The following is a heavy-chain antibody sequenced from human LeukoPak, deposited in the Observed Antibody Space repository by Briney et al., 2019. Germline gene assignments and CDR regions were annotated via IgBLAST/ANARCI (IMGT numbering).Heavy chain of an antibody. J-gene: IGHJ4*02. CDR3: AATLNYYDSSGYYPHFDY. CDR2: FDPEDGET. D-gene: IGHD3-22*01. Sequence: GASVKVSCKVSGYTLTELSMHWVRQAPGKGLEWMGGFDPEDGETIYAQKFQGRVTMTEDTSTDTAYMELSSLRSEDTALYYRAATLNYYDSSGYYPHFDYWGQGTLVTVSS. V-gene: IGHV1-24*01. CDR1: GYTLTELS.